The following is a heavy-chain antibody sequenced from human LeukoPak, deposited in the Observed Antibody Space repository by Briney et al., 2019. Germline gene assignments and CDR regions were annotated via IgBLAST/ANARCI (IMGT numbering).Heavy chain of an antibody. D-gene: IGHD3-22*01. CDR2: IYPGDSDT. Sequence: GESLKISCKGSGYSFTSYWIGWVRQMPGKGLEWMGIIYPGDSDTRYSPSFQGQVTISADKSISTAYLQWSSLKASDTAMYYCARGSYDSSGLGYYFDYWGQGTLVTVSS. J-gene: IGHJ4*02. V-gene: IGHV5-51*01. CDR1: GYSFTSYW. CDR3: ARGSYDSSGLGYYFDY.